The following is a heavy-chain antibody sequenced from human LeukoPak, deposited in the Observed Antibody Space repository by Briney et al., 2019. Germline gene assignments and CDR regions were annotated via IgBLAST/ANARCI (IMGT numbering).Heavy chain of an antibody. V-gene: IGHV3-64*01. J-gene: IGHJ6*02. D-gene: IGHD5-24*01. CDR2: ISSNGGSA. CDR1: GFTFSSYA. Sequence: PGGSLRLSCAASGFTFSSYAMHWVRQAPGKGLEYVSAISSNGGSAYYANSVKGRFTISRDNSKNTLYLQMGSLRAEDMAVYYCARSRDGYYYCYGMDVWGQGTTVTVSS. CDR3: ARSRDGYYYCYGMDV.